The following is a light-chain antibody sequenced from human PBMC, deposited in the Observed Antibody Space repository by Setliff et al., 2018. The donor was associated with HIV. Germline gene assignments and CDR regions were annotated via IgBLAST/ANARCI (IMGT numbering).Light chain of an antibody. Sequence: SYELALPPSVSVSPGQSVTITCSGDTLGTKYACWYQQKAGQSPVLVIYQNIKRPSGIPERFSGSKSGSTATLTISGTQSVDEADYYCQTWDSSTASFGTGTKVTVL. CDR1: TLGTKY. CDR2: QNI. CDR3: QTWDSSTAS. V-gene: IGLV3-1*01. J-gene: IGLJ1*01.